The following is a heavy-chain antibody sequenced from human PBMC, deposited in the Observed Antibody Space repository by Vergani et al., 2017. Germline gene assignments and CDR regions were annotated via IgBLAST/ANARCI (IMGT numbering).Heavy chain of an antibody. CDR1: GFTFDDYT. J-gene: IGHJ4*02. CDR3: AKDMYGGNSVFDY. Sequence: EVQLLESGGGLVQPGGSLRLSCAASGFTFDDYTMHWVRQAPGKGLEWVSLISWDGGSTYYADSVKGRFTISRDNSKNSLYLQMNSLRTEDTALYYCAKDMYGGNSVFDYWGQGTLVTVSS. V-gene: IGHV3-43*01. CDR2: ISWDGGST. D-gene: IGHD4-23*01.